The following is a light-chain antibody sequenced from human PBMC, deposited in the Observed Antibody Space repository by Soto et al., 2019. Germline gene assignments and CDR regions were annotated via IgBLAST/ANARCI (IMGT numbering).Light chain of an antibody. CDR1: QDINNW. CDR2: TTS. V-gene: IGKV1D-12*01. J-gene: IGKJ4*01. Sequence: DIQMTQSPSSVSASVEDRVTITCRASQDINNWLAWYQQKPGEPPKLLIYTTSNLQSGVPSRFSGSGSGTDFTLTISSLQPEDFATYYCQQANSFPLTFGGGTKVEIK. CDR3: QQANSFPLT.